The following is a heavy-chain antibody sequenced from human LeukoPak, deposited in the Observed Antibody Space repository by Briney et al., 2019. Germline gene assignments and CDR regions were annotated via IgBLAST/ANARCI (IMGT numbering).Heavy chain of an antibody. J-gene: IGHJ6*02. CDR2: ISYDGSNK. CDR3: AKADPHRRVYGMDV. CDR1: GFTFSSYG. Sequence: PGGSLRLSCAASGFTFSSYGMHWVRQAPGKGLEWVAVISYDGSNKYYADSVKGRFTISRDNSKNTLYLQMNSLRAEDTAVYYCAKADPHRRVYGMDVWGQGTTVTVSS. V-gene: IGHV3-30*18.